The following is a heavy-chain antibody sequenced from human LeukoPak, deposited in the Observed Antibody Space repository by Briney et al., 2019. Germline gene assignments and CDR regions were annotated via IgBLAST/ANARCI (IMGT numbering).Heavy chain of an antibody. CDR1: GFTVSSSNY. V-gene: IGHV3-23*05. CDR3: AKGGYFSGDGLDF. CDR2: IYNRGIST. J-gene: IGHJ3*01. Sequence: GGSLRLSCAASGFTVSSSNYMNWVRQAPGKGLEWVSTIYNRGISTYYADSVKGRFTFSRDNSKDTLYLQMNSLRVEDTAIYYCAKGGYFSGDGLDFWGQGTMVTVSS. D-gene: IGHD2-15*01.